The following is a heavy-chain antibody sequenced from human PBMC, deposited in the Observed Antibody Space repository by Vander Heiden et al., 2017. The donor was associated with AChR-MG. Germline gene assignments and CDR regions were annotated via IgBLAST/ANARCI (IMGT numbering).Heavy chain of an antibody. CDR1: GDTLSSYT. CDR3: TREGIGSSSPVSRDYYYYMDV. D-gene: IGHD6-6*01. Sequence: QVQLEQSGAEVKKPGSSVKVSCKASGDTLSSYTITWVRQAPGQGLEWMGGIFPIFDSPNFAQEFRDRVTWTADRSTNTAYMELSSLRSEDTAIYLCTREGIGSSSPVSRDYYYYMDVWGKVPAVTVSS. J-gene: IGHJ6*03. V-gene: IGHV1-69*06. CDR2: IFPIFDSP.